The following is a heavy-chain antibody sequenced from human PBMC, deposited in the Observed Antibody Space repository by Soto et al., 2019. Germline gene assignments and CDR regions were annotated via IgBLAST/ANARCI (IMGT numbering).Heavy chain of an antibody. D-gene: IGHD6-19*01. Sequence: WETLSLTCAVSGGSISSSNWSSWVRQPPGKGLEWIGEINHSGSTNYNTSLKSRVTISVDTSKNQFSLKLSSVIAADTAVYYWAGLTTVAGKRRDYWGQGTLVTVSS. CDR3: AGLTTVAGKRRDY. CDR2: INHSGST. J-gene: IGHJ4*02. V-gene: IGHV4-4*02. CDR1: GGSISSSNW.